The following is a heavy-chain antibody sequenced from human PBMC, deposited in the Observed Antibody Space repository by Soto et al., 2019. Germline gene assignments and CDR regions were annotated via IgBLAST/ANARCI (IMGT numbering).Heavy chain of an antibody. CDR1: GFTFSNYA. J-gene: IGHJ4*02. CDR2: VIGSGVNV. D-gene: IGHD3-10*01. Sequence: GGSLRLSCTASGFTFSNYAINWVRLAPGKRLEWVSSVIGSGVNVFYADSVKGRFTISRDNSKNTVYLEMDSLRADDTAEYFCAKGSAFECKGAICYPFDHWGRGTLVTV. CDR3: AKGSAFECKGAICYPFDH. V-gene: IGHV3-23*01.